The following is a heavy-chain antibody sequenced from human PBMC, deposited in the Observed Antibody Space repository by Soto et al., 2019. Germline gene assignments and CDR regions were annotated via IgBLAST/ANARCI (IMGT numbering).Heavy chain of an antibody. D-gene: IGHD2-15*01. CDR1: GFTFTSYE. CDR3: ARGRGRLDY. V-gene: IGHV3-48*03. J-gene: IGHJ4*02. Sequence: EVQLVESGGGLVQPGGSLRLSCAASGFTFTSYEMNWVRQAPGKGLEWVSYISSSGNTIYSADSVKGRFTISRENAKNSLYRQMNSLRAEDTAVYYCARGRGRLDYWGQGTLVTVSS. CDR2: ISSSGNTI.